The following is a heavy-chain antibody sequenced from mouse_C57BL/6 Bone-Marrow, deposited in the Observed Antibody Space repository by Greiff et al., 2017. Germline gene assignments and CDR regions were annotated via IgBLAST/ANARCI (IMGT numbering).Heavy chain of an antibody. J-gene: IGHJ4*01. CDR3: TRVWLDY. Sequence: LVESGAELVRPGASVKLSCTASGFNIKDDYMHWVKQRPEQGLEWIGWIDPENGDTEYASKFQGKATITADTSSNTAYLQLSSLTSEDTAVYYCTRVWLDYWGQGTSVTVSS. CDR2: IDPENGDT. V-gene: IGHV14-4*01. D-gene: IGHD2-10*02. CDR1: GFNIKDDY.